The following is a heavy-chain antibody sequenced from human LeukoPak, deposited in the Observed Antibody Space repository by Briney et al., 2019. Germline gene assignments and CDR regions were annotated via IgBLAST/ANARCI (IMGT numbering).Heavy chain of an antibody. CDR2: IYYSGST. CDR1: GGPISSYY. D-gene: IGHD3-22*01. CDR3: ARIDSSGYSYGMDV. J-gene: IGHJ6*02. V-gene: IGHV4-59*01. Sequence: PSETLSLTCTVSGGPISSYYWSWIRQPPGKGLEWIGYIYYSGSTNYNPSLKSRVTISVDTSKNQFSLKLSSVTAADTAVYYCARIDSSGYSYGMDVWGQGTTVTVSS.